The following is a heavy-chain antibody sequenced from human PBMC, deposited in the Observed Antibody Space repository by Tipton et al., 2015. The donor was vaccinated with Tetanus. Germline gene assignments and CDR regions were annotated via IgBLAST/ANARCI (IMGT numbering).Heavy chain of an antibody. V-gene: IGHV4-59*01. D-gene: IGHD1-26*01. CDR2: VYDSGYT. CDR1: GGSMIGSF. CDR3: ARNREVVRQVGTTRAFDL. J-gene: IGHJ3*01. Sequence: TLSLTCSVSGGSMIGSFWSWIRQSPGKGPEFIGYVYDSGYTKYNPSLNSRVSMSIDMSRKQFSLTLSSVTAADTAVYYCARNREVVRQVGTTRAFDLWGQGTLVTVSA.